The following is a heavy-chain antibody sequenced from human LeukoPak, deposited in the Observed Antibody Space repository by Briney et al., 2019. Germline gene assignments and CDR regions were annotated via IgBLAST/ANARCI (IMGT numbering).Heavy chain of an antibody. CDR2: IYTSGST. D-gene: IGHD3-3*01. CDR1: GGSISSYY. CDR3: ARGSHYDFWSGYYPYYYGMDV. Sequence: PSETLSLTCTVSGGSISSYYWSWIRQPAGKGLEWIGRIYTSGSTNYNPSLKSRVTMSVDTSKNQFSPKLSSVTAADTAVYYCARGSHYDFWSGYYPYYYGMDVWGQGTTVTVSS. J-gene: IGHJ6*02. V-gene: IGHV4-4*07.